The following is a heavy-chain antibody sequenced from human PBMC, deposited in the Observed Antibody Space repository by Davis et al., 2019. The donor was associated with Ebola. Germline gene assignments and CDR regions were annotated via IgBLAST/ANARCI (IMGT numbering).Heavy chain of an antibody. J-gene: IGHJ4*02. CDR1: GGSVSSGGHY. V-gene: IGHV4-61*08. D-gene: IGHD5-12*01. CDR2: IYYSGST. CDR3: ARHHGGNSGYDLDY. Sequence: MPSETLSLTCTVSGGSVSSGGHYWSWIRQPPGKGLEWIAYIYYSGSTHYNPSLKSRATISVDTSKNQFSLILSSVTAADTAMYYCARHHGGNSGYDLDYWGQGTLVTVSS.